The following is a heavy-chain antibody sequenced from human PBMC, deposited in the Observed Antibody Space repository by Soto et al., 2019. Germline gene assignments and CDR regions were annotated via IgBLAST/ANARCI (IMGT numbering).Heavy chain of an antibody. D-gene: IGHD2-2*01. J-gene: IGHJ6*02. CDR1: GCTVRANY. V-gene: IGHV3-53*01. Sequence: PGGSQSISYASSGCTVRANYMNWVRQAPGKGLEWVSIIYNVGSTYYAGSVRGRFTISRDNSKNTLYLQMNNLRVEDTAVYYCARDSQGIPAVTPGYHYFGMDVWGQGTKVTVS. CDR3: ARDSQGIPAVTPGYHYFGMDV. CDR2: IYNVGST.